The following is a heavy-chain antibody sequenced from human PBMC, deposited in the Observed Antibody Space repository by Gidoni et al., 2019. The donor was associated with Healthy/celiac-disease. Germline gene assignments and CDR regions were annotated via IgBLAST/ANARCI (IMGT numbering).Heavy chain of an antibody. CDR2: IYSGGST. J-gene: IGHJ4*02. D-gene: IGHD2-2*01. Sequence: EVQLVESGGGLVQPGGSLSLSCAASGFTVSSNYMSWVRQAPGKGLEWVSVIYSGGSTYYADSVKGRFTISRDNSKNTLYLQMNSLRAEDTAVYYCARDSRYCSSTSCYDCYFDYWGQGTLVTVSS. CDR1: GFTVSSNY. V-gene: IGHV3-66*01. CDR3: ARDSRYCSSTSCYDCYFDY.